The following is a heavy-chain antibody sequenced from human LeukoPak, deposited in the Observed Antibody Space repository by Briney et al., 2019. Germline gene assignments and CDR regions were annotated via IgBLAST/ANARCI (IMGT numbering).Heavy chain of an antibody. CDR1: GFTFSSYA. V-gene: IGHV3-23*01. D-gene: IGHD6-13*01. Sequence: GRSLRLSCAASGFTFSSYAMAWVRQAPGKGLEWVSAITGSGGTTYYADSVKDRFTISRDNSKNTLYLQMNSLRAEDTAVYYCIAEYWAAVGTGFRYFAYWGQGVLVTVSS. CDR2: ITGSGGTT. J-gene: IGHJ4*02. CDR3: IAEYWAAVGTGFRYFAY.